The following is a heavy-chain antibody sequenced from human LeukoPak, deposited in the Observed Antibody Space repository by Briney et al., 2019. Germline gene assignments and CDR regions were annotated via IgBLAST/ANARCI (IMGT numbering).Heavy chain of an antibody. V-gene: IGHV4-59*08. CDR1: GGSNSSYY. Sequence: SETLTLTCTVSGGSNSSYYWSWIRQPPGKGLEWIGYMSYRGSSNYNPSLKSRVTISVDTSKNQFSLKLRSVTAADTAVYYCARTTTGGEWPLFDPWGQGTLVTVSS. J-gene: IGHJ5*02. CDR2: MSYRGSS. D-gene: IGHD3-3*01. CDR3: ARTTTGGEWPLFDP.